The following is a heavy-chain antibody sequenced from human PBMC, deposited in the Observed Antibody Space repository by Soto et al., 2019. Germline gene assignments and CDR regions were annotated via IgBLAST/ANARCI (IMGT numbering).Heavy chain of an antibody. CDR3: ARLLSDSSSWYGKGNFDY. CDR1: GGSISSYY. Sequence: SETLSLTCTVSGGSISSYYWSWLRQPPGKGLEWIGYIYYSGSTNYNPSLKSRVTISVDTSKNQFSLKLSSVTAADTAVYYCARLLSDSSSWYGKGNFDYWGQGTLVTVSS. D-gene: IGHD6-13*01. CDR2: IYYSGST. V-gene: IGHV4-59*08. J-gene: IGHJ4*02.